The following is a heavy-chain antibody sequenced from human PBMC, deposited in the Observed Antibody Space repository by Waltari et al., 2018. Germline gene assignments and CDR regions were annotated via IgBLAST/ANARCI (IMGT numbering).Heavy chain of an antibody. D-gene: IGHD3-10*01. J-gene: IGHJ6*02. CDR3: ARDPNDKDLWLGELLYPSGGYYGMDV. Sequence: QVQLQESGPGLVKPSGTLSLTCAVSGGSISSSNWWSWVRQPPGKGLEWIGEIYHSGSTNYNPALKSRVTISVEKSKNQFSRKLSSVTAAETAVYYCARDPNDKDLWLGELLYPSGGYYGMDVWGQGTTVTVSS. CDR1: GGSISSSNW. CDR2: IYHSGST. V-gene: IGHV4-4*02.